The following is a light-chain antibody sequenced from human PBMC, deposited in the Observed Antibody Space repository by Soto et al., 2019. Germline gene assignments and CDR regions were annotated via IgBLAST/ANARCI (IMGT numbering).Light chain of an antibody. V-gene: IGKV3-11*01. Sequence: EIVLTQSPATLSLSPGERANLSCRASQNVSSYLAWYQQKPDQAPRLLIYDASNRATGIPARFSGSGSGTVFTLTISSLEPEDFAVYYCQQRSTFGPGTKVDIK. CDR2: DAS. CDR1: QNVSSY. CDR3: QQRST. J-gene: IGKJ3*01.